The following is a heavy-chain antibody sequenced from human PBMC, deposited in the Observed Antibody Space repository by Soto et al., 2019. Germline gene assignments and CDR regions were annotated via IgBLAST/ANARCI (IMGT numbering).Heavy chain of an antibody. CDR3: ARLVYDTRLNYMYFDF. CDR2: IFHDGTA. Sequence: SETLSLTCAVFGVSISSGNWWTWVRQSPQRGLEYIGEIFHDGTANYYPSFERRVAISVDTSKNQFSLKLTSVTAADTAIYFCARLVYDTRLNYMYFDFWGQGTLVTVSS. J-gene: IGHJ4*02. D-gene: IGHD3-10*01. V-gene: IGHV4-4*02. CDR1: GVSISSGNW.